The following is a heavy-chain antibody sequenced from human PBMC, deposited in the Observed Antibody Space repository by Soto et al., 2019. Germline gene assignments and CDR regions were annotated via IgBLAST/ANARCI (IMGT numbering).Heavy chain of an antibody. Sequence: SVKVSCKASGGTFSSYAISWVRQAPGQGLEWMGGIIPIFGTANYAQKFQGRVTITADESTSTAYMELSSLRSEDTAVYYCARLHYDSSGYYYSHYYGMDVWGQGTTVTVSS. D-gene: IGHD3-22*01. CDR3: ARLHYDSSGYYYSHYYGMDV. V-gene: IGHV1-69*13. CDR2: IIPIFGTA. CDR1: GGTFSSYA. J-gene: IGHJ6*02.